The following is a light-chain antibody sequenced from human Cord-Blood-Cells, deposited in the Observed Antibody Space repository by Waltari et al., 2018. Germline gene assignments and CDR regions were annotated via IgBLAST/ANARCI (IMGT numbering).Light chain of an antibody. V-gene: IGLV1-40*01. CDR2: GTS. CDR3: QSYDSSLSGSV. CDR1: SSNIGAGYD. J-gene: IGLJ2*01. Sequence: QSVLTQPPSVSGAPGQRVTISCTGSSSNIGAGYDVHWYQQLPGPAPNPLIYGTSNRPSGVPDRFSGSKSGTSASLAITGLQAEDEADYYCQSYDSSLSGSVFGGGTKLTVL.